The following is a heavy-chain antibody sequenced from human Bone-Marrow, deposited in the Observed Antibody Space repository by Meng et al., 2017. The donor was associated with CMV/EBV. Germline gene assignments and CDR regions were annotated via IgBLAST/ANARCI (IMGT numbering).Heavy chain of an antibody. V-gene: IGHV3-30*02. CDR3: AKDLPTKYNWQLAPPGY. CDR2: IRYDGSNK. J-gene: IGHJ4*02. Sequence: GESLKISCAASGFTFSSYGMHWVRQAPGKGLKWVAFIRYDGSNKYYADSVKGRFTISRDNSKNTLYLQMNSLRAEDTAVYYCAKDLPTKYNWQLAPPGYWGQGTLVTVSS. CDR1: GFTFSSYG. D-gene: IGHD1-20*01.